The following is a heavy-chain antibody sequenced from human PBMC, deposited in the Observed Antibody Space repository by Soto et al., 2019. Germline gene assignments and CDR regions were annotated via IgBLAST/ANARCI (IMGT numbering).Heavy chain of an antibody. J-gene: IGHJ6*02. V-gene: IGHV1-69*12. CDR2: IIPIFPTP. CDR3: ARDRDRLQLGGNDYYIMDV. CDR1: GGTFRSSA. Sequence: QVQLVQSGAEVKKPGSSVKLSCKAYGGTFRSSAISWVRQAPGQGLEWMGGIIPIFPTPDYAQKFQERVTIPADESANTAYMELSSLTSEDTAVYDCARDRDRLQLGGNDYYIMDVWGQGTTVTVSS. D-gene: IGHD4-4*01.